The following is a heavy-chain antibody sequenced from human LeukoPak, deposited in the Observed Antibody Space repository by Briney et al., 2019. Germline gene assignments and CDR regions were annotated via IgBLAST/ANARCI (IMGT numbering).Heavy chain of an antibody. Sequence: GGSLRLSCAASGFTFSSYGMHWVRQAPGKVLEWVAVIWYDVSNKYYADSVKGRFTISRDNSKNTLYLQMNSLRAEDTAVYYCASDLDYGSGRREYHYYGMDVWGKGTTVTVSS. CDR3: ASDLDYGSGRREYHYYGMDV. V-gene: IGHV3-33*01. CDR1: GFTFSSYG. J-gene: IGHJ6*04. CDR2: IWYDVSNK. D-gene: IGHD3-10*01.